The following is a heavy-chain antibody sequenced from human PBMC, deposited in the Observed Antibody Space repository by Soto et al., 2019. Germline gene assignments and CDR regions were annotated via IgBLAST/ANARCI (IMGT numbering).Heavy chain of an antibody. D-gene: IGHD6-13*01. V-gene: IGHV1-69*02. CDR1: GGTFNSYT. J-gene: IGHJ4*02. CDR2: IIPVLGVA. CDR3: ARGGVAAAGTLGN. Sequence: QVQLVQSGAEVKRPGSSVRVSCKASGGTFNSYTISWVRQAPGQGPEWMGRIIPVLGVANYAQTFQGRVTITADKSTSTVYMDLSSLRSEDTAVYYCARGGVAAAGTLGNWGQGTPVTVSS.